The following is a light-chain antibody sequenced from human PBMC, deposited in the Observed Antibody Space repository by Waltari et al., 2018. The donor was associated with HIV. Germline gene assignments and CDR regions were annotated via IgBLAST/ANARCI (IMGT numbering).Light chain of an antibody. V-gene: IGKV4-1*01. J-gene: IGKJ4*01. Sequence: DIVMTQSPDSLAVSLGERATINCKSSQSVLYSSNNKNYLAWYQLKPGQPPRLLIYWASTRESGAPDRFTGSGSGTDFTLTISSLQAEDVAVYYCHQYYSTPVTFGGGTKVEIK. CDR1: QSVLYSSNNKNY. CDR2: WAS. CDR3: HQYYSTPVT.